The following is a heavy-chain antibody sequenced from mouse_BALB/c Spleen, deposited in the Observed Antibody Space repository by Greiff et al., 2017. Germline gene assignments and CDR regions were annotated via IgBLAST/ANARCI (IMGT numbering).Heavy chain of an antibody. CDR1: GYTFTSYW. CDR2: IDPSDSYT. V-gene: IGHV1-69*02. CDR3: ARGSFDY. Sequence: VQLQQPGAELVKPGASVKLSCKASGYTFTSYWMHWVKQRPGQGLEWIGEIDPSDSYTNYNQKFKGKATLTVDKSSSTAYMQLSSLTSEDSAVYDCARGSFDYWGQGTTLTVSS. J-gene: IGHJ2*01.